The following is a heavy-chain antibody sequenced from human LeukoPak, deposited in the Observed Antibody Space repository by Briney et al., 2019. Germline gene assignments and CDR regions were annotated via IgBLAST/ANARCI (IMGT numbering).Heavy chain of an antibody. J-gene: IGHJ4*02. CDR1: GFTLSSSY. Sequence: GGSLRLSCAASGFTLSSSYMGWVRQAPGKGLEWVSEISGSGDITFYPDSVAGRFTISRDNSKGTLFMQMNSLRVEDTAVYYCAKELQGGRTFEYWGQGTLVTVSS. D-gene: IGHD1-1*01. CDR3: AKELQGGRTFEY. V-gene: IGHV3-23*01. CDR2: ISGSGDIT.